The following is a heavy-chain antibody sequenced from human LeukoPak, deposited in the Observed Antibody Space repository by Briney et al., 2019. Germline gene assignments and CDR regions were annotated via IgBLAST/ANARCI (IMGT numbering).Heavy chain of an antibody. D-gene: IGHD3-22*01. V-gene: IGHV3-21*04. Sequence: PGGSLRLSCAASGFTFSSYSMNWVRQAPGKGLEWISSISSSSSYIYYAGSVKGRFTISRDNAKISLYLQMNSLRAEDTAVYYCAKDLIRDYYDSSGYSPDYWGQGTLVTVSS. CDR3: AKDLIRDYYDSSGYSPDY. CDR2: ISSSSSYI. J-gene: IGHJ4*02. CDR1: GFTFSSYS.